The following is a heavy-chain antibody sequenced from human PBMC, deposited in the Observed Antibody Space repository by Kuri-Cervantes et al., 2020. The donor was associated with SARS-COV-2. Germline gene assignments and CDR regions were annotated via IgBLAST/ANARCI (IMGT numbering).Heavy chain of an antibody. CDR3: AKDQHGIVVVVAAIDY. V-gene: IGHV3-43*01. CDR1: GFTFDDYT. D-gene: IGHD2-15*01. J-gene: IGHJ4*02. Sequence: GGSLRLSCAASGFTFDDYTMHWVRQAPGKGLEWVSLISWDGGSTYYADSVKGRFTISRDNSKNSLYLQMNSLRAEDTAVHYCAKDQHGIVVVVAAIDYWGQGTLVTVSS. CDR2: ISWDGGST.